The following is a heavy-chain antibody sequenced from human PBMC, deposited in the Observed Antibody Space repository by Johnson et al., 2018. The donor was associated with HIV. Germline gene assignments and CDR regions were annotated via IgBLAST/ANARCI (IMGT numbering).Heavy chain of an antibody. CDR1: GFTFSSYA. CDR2: ISYGGNKQ. D-gene: IGHD3-16*02. Sequence: QVQLVESGGGVVQPGRSLRLSCAASGFTFSSYAMHWVRQPPGKGLEWVAVISYGGNKQYYVDSVEGRFTISRDNSKDTLYLQMNNLTTEDTAVYSCARDFGLGELSYETVDAFDVWGPGTLVTVSS. V-gene: IGHV3-30-3*01. CDR3: ARDFGLGELSYETVDAFDV. J-gene: IGHJ3*01.